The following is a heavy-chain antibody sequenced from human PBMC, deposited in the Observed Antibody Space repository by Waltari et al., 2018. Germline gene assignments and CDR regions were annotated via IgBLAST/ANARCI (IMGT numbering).Heavy chain of an antibody. Sequence: EVQLVQSGAEVKKPGESLKISCKGSGYSFNSYWIGWVRQMPGNGLEWMGIIYPGDSDTRYSPSFQGQVTISADKSISTAYLQWSSLKASDTAMYYCARSLPNYDILTGYYYFDYWGQGTLVTVSS. J-gene: IGHJ4*02. CDR2: IYPGDSDT. V-gene: IGHV5-51*01. CDR3: ARSLPNYDILTGYYYFDY. D-gene: IGHD3-9*01. CDR1: GYSFNSYW.